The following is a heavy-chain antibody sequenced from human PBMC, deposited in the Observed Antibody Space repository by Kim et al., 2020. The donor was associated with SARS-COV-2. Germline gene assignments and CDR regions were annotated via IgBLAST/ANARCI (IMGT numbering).Heavy chain of an antibody. CDR1: GYNFNSLD. D-gene: IGHD3-10*02. J-gene: IGHJ4*02. Sequence: ASVKVSCKASGYNFNSLDINWVRQASGQGFEWMGWVHPDGDVTGYAQKFQGRVTMTSNISLSTVYMELTNLRSDDTAVYYCATGAEEMSTIFGYWGQGSLVTVS. CDR2: VHPDGDVT. V-gene: IGHV1-8*01. CDR3: ATGAEEMSTIFGY.